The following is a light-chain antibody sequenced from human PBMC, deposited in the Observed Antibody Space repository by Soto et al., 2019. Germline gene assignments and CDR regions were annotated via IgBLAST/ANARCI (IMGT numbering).Light chain of an antibody. CDR3: QQYGASPFT. Sequence: VVLTQSPATLSLSPGERATLSCRASRHVYINALAWYQQKPGRTPTLLIFGASTRATDIPDRFSGTGSGTDFSLTINGVEPEDSAVYYCQQYGASPFTFGPGNRVEI. CDR1: RHVYINA. V-gene: IGKV3-20*01. CDR2: GAS. J-gene: IGKJ3*01.